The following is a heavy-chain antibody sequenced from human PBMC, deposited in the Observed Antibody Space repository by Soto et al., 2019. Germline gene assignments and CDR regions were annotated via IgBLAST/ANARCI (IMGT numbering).Heavy chain of an antibody. CDR2: INPSDGST. J-gene: IGHJ6*02. V-gene: IGHV1-46*01. CDR3: ARGDEVNSSPVLYGMDV. CDR1: GYTFTTYY. Sequence: ASMKVSCKASGYTFTTYYMHWVRPAPGQGLEWMGLINPSDGSTTYAQKFQGRVTMTRDTSTSTVYMELSSLRSEDTAVYYCARGDEVNSSPVLYGMDVWGQGTTVTVSS. D-gene: IGHD6-13*01.